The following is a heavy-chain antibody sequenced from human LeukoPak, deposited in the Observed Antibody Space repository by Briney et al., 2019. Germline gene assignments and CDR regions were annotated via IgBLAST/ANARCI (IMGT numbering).Heavy chain of an antibody. Sequence: ASVKVFCKASGYTFTDYYIHWVRQAPGQGLEWMGWINPNSGVTNYAQKFQGRVTMTRDTSITTAYMELSRLRSDDTAVYYCARDNREVRGGDCFDVWGKGTTVTVSS. CDR1: GYTFTDYY. V-gene: IGHV1-2*02. CDR2: INPNSGVT. J-gene: IGHJ6*04. CDR3: ARDNREVRGGDCFDV. D-gene: IGHD2-21*02.